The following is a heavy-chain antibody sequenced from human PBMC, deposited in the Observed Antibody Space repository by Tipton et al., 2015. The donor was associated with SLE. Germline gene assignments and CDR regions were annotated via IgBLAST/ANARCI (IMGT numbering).Heavy chain of an antibody. Sequence: QSGAEVKKPGGSLNISCKGSGYSFTNFWIGWVRQMPEKGLEWMGIIYPGASNSIYSPSFQGQVTISADKSISTAHLQWSSLKASDTAMYYCASTGGDSSSWYGKYFQHWGQGTLVTVSS. V-gene: IGHV5-51*03. D-gene: IGHD6-13*01. CDR3: ASTGGDSSSWYGKYFQH. J-gene: IGHJ1*01. CDR2: IYPGASNS. CDR1: GYSFTNFW.